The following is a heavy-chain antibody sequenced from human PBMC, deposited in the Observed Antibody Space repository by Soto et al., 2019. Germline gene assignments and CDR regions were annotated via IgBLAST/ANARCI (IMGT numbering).Heavy chain of an antibody. V-gene: IGHV1-18*01. D-gene: IGHD6-19*01. CDR1: GYTFTSYG. CDR2: ISAYNGNT. J-gene: IGHJ6*02. CDR3: ARDIPGQDSSGWPYYYYYGMDV. Sequence: GASVKVSCKASGYTFTSYGISWVRQAPGQGLEWMGWISAYNGNTNYAQKLQGRVTMTTDTSTGTAYMELRSLRSDDTAVYYCARDIPGQDSSGWPYYYYYGMDVWGQGTTVTVSS.